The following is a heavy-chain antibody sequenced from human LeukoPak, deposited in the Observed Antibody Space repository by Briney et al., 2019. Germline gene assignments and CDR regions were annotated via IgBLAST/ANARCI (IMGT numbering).Heavy chain of an antibody. CDR3: ARGGGGSYSDFDY. V-gene: IGHV3-53*01. J-gene: IGHJ4*02. CDR1: GFTVSSNY. CDR2: IYSGGST. D-gene: IGHD1-26*01. Sequence: GGSLRLSCAASGFTVSSNYMSWVRQAPGKGLKWVSVIYSGGSTYYADSVKGRFTISRDNSKNTLYLQMNTLRAEDTAVYYCARGGGGSYSDFDYWGQGTLVTVSS.